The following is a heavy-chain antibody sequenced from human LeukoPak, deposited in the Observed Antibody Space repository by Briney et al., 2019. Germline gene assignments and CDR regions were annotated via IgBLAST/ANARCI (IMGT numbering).Heavy chain of an antibody. CDR3: AKEVGATGY. Sequence: PGGSLRLSCAASGFTFATYAMNWVRQAPGKGLEWVSVISGSGGTTYYADSVKGRFTISRDNSKNTLYLQMNSLRAEDTAVYYCAKEVGATGYWGQGTLVTVSS. V-gene: IGHV3-23*01. J-gene: IGHJ4*02. CDR1: GFTFATYA. CDR2: ISGSGGTT. D-gene: IGHD1-26*01.